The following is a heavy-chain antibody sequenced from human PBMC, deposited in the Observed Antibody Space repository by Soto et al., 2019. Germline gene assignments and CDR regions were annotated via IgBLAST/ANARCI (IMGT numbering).Heavy chain of an antibody. V-gene: IGHV4-59*08. J-gene: IGHJ4*02. CDR3: ARHRGYGSGSYFDY. D-gene: IGHD3-10*01. Sequence: QVQVQESGPGLVKPSETLSLTCKVTCGSISGFYWSWIRQSPGKGLEWIAYIYYGGTTNYNPSLEGRVTISVDTSKNQFSLSLTSVTAADTAVYFCARHRGYGSGSYFDYWGGGTLFTVSS. CDR1: CGSISGFY. CDR2: IYYGGTT.